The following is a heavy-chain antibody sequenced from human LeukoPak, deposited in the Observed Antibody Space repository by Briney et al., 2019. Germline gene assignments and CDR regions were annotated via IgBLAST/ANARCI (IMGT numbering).Heavy chain of an antibody. D-gene: IGHD3-10*01. J-gene: IGHJ5*02. CDR3: ARELHYYGSGSYSGRWFDP. CDR2: IYSGGST. CDR1: GFTVSSNY. V-gene: IGHV3-66*01. Sequence: PGGSLRLSCAASGFTVSSNYMSWVRQAPGKGLEWVSVIYSGGSTYYADSVKGRFTISRDNSKNTLYLQMNSLRAEDTAVYYCARELHYYGSGSYSGRWFDPWGQGTLVTVSS.